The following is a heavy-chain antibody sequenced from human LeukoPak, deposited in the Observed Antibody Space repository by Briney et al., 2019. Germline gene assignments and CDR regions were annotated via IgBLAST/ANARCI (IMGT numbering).Heavy chain of an antibody. CDR2: IYYTGGT. D-gene: IGHD4-11*01. Sequence: SETLSLTYIVCGGSISGTTYYWGWIRQPPGKELEWIGSIYYTGGTYYNPSLKTRVTISLDTSKNQFSLNLTSVTAADTAVYYCARHPNQPSNTKGTLFDPWGQGTLVTVSS. CDR1: GGSISGTTYY. J-gene: IGHJ5*02. CDR3: ARHPNQPSNTKGTLFDP. V-gene: IGHV4-39*01.